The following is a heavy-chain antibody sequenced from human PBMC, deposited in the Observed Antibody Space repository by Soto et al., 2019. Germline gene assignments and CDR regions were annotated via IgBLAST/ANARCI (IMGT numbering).Heavy chain of an antibody. V-gene: IGHV1-8*01. Sequence: QVRVVQSGAEVKKPGASVKVSCKTSGYTFTDYDINWVRLAPGQGLEWMGWVSPDDDNAGYAQQFEGRVTMTSDTSTSTTYMELTHLRSADTAVYYCAVTTGYWGQGTKVTVSS. CDR2: VSPDDDNA. D-gene: IGHD4-17*01. J-gene: IGHJ4*02. CDR3: AVTTGY. CDR1: GYTFTDYD.